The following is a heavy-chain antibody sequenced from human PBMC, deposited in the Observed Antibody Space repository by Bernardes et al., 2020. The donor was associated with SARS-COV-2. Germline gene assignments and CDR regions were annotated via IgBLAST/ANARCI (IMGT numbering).Heavy chain of an antibody. CDR1: GGSISSSSYY. CDR2: IYYSGST. J-gene: IGHJ1*01. Sequence: SETLSLTCTVSGGSISSSSYYWGWIRQPPGKGLEWIGSIYYSGSTYYNPSLKSRVTISVDTSKNQFSLKLSSVTAADTAVYYCARESIVVPAAIGPEYFQHWGQSTLITFSS. D-gene: IGHD2-2*01. V-gene: IGHV4-39*07. CDR3: ARESIVVPAAIGPEYFQH.